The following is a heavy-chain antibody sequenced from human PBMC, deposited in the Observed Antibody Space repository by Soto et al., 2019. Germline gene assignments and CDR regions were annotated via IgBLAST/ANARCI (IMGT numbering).Heavy chain of an antibody. V-gene: IGHV2-5*01. CDR2: IYWNDDA. Sequence: QITLKESGPTLMKPTQTLTLTCTFSGFSLSTNEVGVGWIRQPPGKALEWLALIYWNDDARYSPSLKNRLTITKDTYKNQVVLTMTNMDPVDTATYYCIHDGKLGYTGYDRFDYWGQGILVTVSS. CDR3: IHDGKLGYTGYDRFDY. J-gene: IGHJ4*02. CDR1: GFSLSTNEVG. D-gene: IGHD5-12*01.